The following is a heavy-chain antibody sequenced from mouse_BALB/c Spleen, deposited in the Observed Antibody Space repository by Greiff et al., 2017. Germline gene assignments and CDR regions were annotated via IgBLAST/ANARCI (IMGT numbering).Heavy chain of an antibody. Sequence: VQLVESGPGLVAPSQSLSITCTVSGSSLTGYGVNWVRQPPGKGLEWLGMIWGDGSTDYNSALKSRLSISKDNSKSQVFLKMNSLQTDDTARYYCARDRVYGSSQYYYAMDYWGQGTSVTVSS. D-gene: IGHD1-1*01. CDR3: ARDRVYGSSQYYYAMDY. V-gene: IGHV2-6-7*01. J-gene: IGHJ4*01. CDR1: GSSLTGYG. CDR2: IWGDGST.